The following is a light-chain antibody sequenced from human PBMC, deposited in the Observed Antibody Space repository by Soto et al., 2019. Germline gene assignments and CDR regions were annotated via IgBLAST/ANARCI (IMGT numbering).Light chain of an antibody. CDR2: GAS. J-gene: IGKJ1*01. V-gene: IGKV3-20*01. CDR3: QQYGSSPWT. CDR1: QSVSSSY. Sequence: EIVLTQSPGTLSLSPGERATLSCMASQSVSSSYLAWCQQKPGQAPRLLIYGASSRATGIPDRFSGSGSGTDFTLTISRLEPEDFAVYYCQQYGSSPWTFGQGTKVEIK.